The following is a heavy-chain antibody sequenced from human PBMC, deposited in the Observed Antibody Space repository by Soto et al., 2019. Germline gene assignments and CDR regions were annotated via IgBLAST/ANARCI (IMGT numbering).Heavy chain of an antibody. CDR3: AKPTNMPLLPSLPGPFDY. CDR2: ISYDGSNK. Sequence: GGSXRLSCAASGFTFSSYGMHWVRQAPGKGLEWVAVISYDGSNKYYADSVKGRFTISRDNSKNTLYLQMNSLRAEDTAVYYCAKPTNMPLLPSLPGPFDYWGQGTLVTVSS. D-gene: IGHD2-2*01. CDR1: GFTFSSYG. V-gene: IGHV3-30*18. J-gene: IGHJ4*02.